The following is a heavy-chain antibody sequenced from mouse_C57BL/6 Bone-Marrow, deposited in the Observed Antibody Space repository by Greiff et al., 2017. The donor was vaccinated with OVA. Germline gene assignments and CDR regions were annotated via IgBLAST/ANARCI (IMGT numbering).Heavy chain of an antibody. CDR1: GYSITSGYY. CDR3: ARELGKGCYAMDY. D-gene: IGHD4-1*01. CDR2: ISYDGSN. Sequence: ESGPGLVKPSQSLSLTCSVTGYSITSGYYWNWIRQFPGNKLEWMGYISYDGSNNYNPSLKNRISITRDTSKNQFFLKLNSVTTEDTATYYCARELGKGCYAMDYWGQGTSVTVSS. V-gene: IGHV3-6*01. J-gene: IGHJ4*01.